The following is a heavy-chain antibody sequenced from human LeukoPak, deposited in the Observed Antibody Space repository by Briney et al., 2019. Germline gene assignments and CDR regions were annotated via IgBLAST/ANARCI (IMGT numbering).Heavy chain of an antibody. CDR3: ARLPEYSSGWVDY. V-gene: IGHV6-1*01. J-gene: IGHJ4*02. CDR1: GDSVSSNSVV. D-gene: IGHD6-19*01. CDR2: TYYRSKWYN. Sequence: SQTLSLTCAISGDSVSSNSVVWNWIRQSPSRGLEWLGKTYYRSKWYNDYAVSVKSRITINPDTSKNQFSLQLNSVTPEDTAVYYCARLPEYSSGWVDYWGQGTLVTVSS.